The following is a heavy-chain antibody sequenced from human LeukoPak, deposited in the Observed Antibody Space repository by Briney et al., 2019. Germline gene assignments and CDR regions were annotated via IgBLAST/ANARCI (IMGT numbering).Heavy chain of an antibody. CDR1: GGSISSGGYY. Sequence: PSQTLSLTCTVSGGSISSGGYYWSWIRQHPGKGLEWIGYIHYSGSTNYNPSLKNRVTMSVDTSKNQFSLKLNSVTAAATAVYYCARFQYKAAFDIWGQGTMVTVSS. V-gene: IGHV4-61*08. CDR2: IHYSGST. CDR3: ARFQYKAAFDI. D-gene: IGHD1-1*01. J-gene: IGHJ3*02.